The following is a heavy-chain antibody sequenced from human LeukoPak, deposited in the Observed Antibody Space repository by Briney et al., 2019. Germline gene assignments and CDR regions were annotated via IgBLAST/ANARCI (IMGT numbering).Heavy chain of an antibody. J-gene: IGHJ4*02. V-gene: IGHV3-30*03. CDR3: ARDRVVFNRNYAYYFDY. CDR1: GFTFSDYG. D-gene: IGHD1-7*01. CDR2: ISYDGSDK. Sequence: GGSLRLSCAASGFTFSDYGMHWVRQAPGKGLEWAAAISYDGSDKYYADSVKGRFTISRDDSKKTLYLQMNSLRAEDTAVYYCARDRVVFNRNYAYYFDYWGQGTLVTVSS.